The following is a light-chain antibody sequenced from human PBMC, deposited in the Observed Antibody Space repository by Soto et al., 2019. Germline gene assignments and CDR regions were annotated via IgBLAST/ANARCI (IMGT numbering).Light chain of an antibody. V-gene: IGLV2-14*01. Sequence: QSALTQAASVSGSPGQSVTISCTGTNRDVGGFDYVSWYQQLPGEAPKLVIFDVSSRPSGVSDRFSGSKSGNTASLTISGIQAEDEAEYYCASYTRSPTYVFGTGTKLTVL. CDR2: DVS. J-gene: IGLJ1*01. CDR3: ASYTRSPTYV. CDR1: NRDVGGFDY.